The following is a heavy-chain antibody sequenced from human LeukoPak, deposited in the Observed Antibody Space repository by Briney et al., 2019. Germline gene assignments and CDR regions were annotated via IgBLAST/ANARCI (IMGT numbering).Heavy chain of an antibody. CDR3: SRDSLSSCGGDCYSGLDV. J-gene: IGHJ6*02. V-gene: IGHV3-7*01. CDR2: MKRDGSEI. D-gene: IGHD2-21*02. CDR1: GFTFSTYW. Sequence: GGSLRLSCSASGFTFSTYWMSWVRQAPGKGLEWVANMKRDGSEIYYVDSVKGRFTISRDNAKNTLYLQMNSLRAEDTAVYYCSRDSLSSCGGDCYSGLDVWGQGTTVTVSS.